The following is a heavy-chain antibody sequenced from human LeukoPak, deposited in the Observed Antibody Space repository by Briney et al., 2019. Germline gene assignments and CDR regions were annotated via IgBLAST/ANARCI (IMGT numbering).Heavy chain of an antibody. CDR1: GGSISSYY. J-gene: IGHJ4*02. Sequence: SETLSVTCTVSGGSISSYYWSWIRQPPGKGLEWIGHIYHSGTTNYNPSLKSRVTISVDTSKSQFSLKLSSVTAADTAIYYCARNIVGPRQVDYWGQGTLVTVSS. D-gene: IGHD1-26*01. V-gene: IGHV4-59*01. CDR2: IYHSGTT. CDR3: ARNIVGPRQVDY.